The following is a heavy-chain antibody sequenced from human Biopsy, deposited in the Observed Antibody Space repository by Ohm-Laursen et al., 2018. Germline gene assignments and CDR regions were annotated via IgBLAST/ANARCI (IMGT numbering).Heavy chain of an antibody. CDR1: GYTLTELS. D-gene: IGHD3-10*01. CDR2: FDREERKT. V-gene: IGHV1-24*01. Sequence: ASSVKVSCKVSGYTLTELSIHWVRQTGGKGLEWMGGFDREERKTVYAEKFQGRVTMTEDTSTDTVYMEVTRLRSDDTAVYYCATGPYYDTRFYYNVRPFDFWGQGTLVTVSS. J-gene: IGHJ4*02. CDR3: ATGPYYDTRFYYNVRPFDF.